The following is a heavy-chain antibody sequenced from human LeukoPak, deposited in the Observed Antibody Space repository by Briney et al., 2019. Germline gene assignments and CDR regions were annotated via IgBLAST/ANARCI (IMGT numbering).Heavy chain of an antibody. CDR3: ARDPNPYSYGFVTRYWFDP. CDR1: GYTFTSYY. Sequence: ASVTVSCKASGYTFTSYYMHWVRQAPGQGLEWMGIINPSGGSTSYAQKFQGRVTMTRDTSTSTVYMELSSLRSEDTAVYYCARDPNPYSYGFVTRYWFDPWGQGTLVTVSS. CDR2: INPSGGST. V-gene: IGHV1-46*01. J-gene: IGHJ5*02. D-gene: IGHD5-18*01.